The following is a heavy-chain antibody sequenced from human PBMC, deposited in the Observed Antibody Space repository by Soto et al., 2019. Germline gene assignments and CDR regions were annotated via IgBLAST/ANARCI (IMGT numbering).Heavy chain of an antibody. D-gene: IGHD5-12*01. CDR2: INHSGST. CDR3: ARRYSGYDP. CDR1: GGSFSGYY. J-gene: IGHJ5*02. Sequence: SETLSLTCAVYGGSFSGYYWSWIRQPPGKGLEWIGEINHSGSTNYNPSLKSRVTISVDTSKNQFSLKLSSVTAADTAVYYCARRYSGYDPWGQGTLVTVSS. V-gene: IGHV4-34*01.